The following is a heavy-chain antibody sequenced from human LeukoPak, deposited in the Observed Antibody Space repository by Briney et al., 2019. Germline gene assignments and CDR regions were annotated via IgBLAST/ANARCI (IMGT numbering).Heavy chain of an antibody. V-gene: IGHV5-51*01. J-gene: IGHJ4*02. CDR2: IYPGDSDT. CDR3: ARLQQQLRGDY. CDR1: GYSFTSNW. D-gene: IGHD6-13*01. Sequence: GESLKISCKVSGYSFTSNWIGWVRQMPGRGLEWMGIIYPGDSDTRYSPSFQGQVTISADKSISTAYLQWSSLKASDTAIYYCARLQQQLRGDYWGQGTLVTVSS.